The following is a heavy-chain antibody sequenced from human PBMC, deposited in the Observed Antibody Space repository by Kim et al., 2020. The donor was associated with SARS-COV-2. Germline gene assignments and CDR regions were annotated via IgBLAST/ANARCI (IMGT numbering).Heavy chain of an antibody. CDR3: AHKVAVSATKTFDY. D-gene: IGHD2-21*02. Sequence: YSPSLKRRLTITKDNSKNQVVLTMTNMDPVDTATYFCAHKVAVSATKTFDYWGQGTLVTVSS. V-gene: IGHV2-5*01. J-gene: IGHJ4*02.